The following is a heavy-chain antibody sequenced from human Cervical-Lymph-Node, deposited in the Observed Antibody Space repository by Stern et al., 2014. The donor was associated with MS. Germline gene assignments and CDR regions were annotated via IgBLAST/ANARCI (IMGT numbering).Heavy chain of an antibody. D-gene: IGHD3-16*01. V-gene: IGHV1-3*01. Sequence: VQLVESGAEVRTPGASVTVSCKASGYAFSNYARHWVRQAPGQRPEWMAWINAGTGNTRYSQKFQGRVSITRDTSASTAYMEMSSLRSEDTAVYYCARALITFGGGVYFDYWGQGTLVTVSS. J-gene: IGHJ4*02. CDR2: INAGTGNT. CDR3: ARALITFGGGVYFDY. CDR1: GYAFSNYA.